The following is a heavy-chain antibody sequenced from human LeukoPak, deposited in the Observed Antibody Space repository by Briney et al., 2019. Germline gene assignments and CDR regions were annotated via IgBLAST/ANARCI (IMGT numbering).Heavy chain of an antibody. CDR1: GGSITSGEHY. Sequence: SETLSLTCTVSGGSITSGEHYCSWIRQPPGKGLEWIGYVAYTGSTNYNPSLKSRVTISVDTSKNQFSLKLGSVTAADTAVYYCARGGLLWFGELSYFDYWGQGTLVTVSS. J-gene: IGHJ4*02. CDR2: VAYTGST. D-gene: IGHD3-10*01. V-gene: IGHV4-61*08. CDR3: ARGGLLWFGELSYFDY.